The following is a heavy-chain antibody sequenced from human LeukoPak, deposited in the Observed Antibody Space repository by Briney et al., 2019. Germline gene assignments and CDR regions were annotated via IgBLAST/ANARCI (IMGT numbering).Heavy chain of an antibody. CDR2: IYYSGST. CDR1: GGSISSYY. CDR3: ARAAPWFDP. Sequence: SETLSLTCPVSGGSISSYYWSWIRQPPGKGLEWIGYIYYSGSTNYNPSLKSRVTISVDTSKNQFSLKLSSVTAADTAVYYCARAAPWFDPWGQGTLVTVSS. V-gene: IGHV4-59*01. J-gene: IGHJ5*02.